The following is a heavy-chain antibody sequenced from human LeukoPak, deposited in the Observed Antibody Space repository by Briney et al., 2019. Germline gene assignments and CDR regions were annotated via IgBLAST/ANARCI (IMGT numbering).Heavy chain of an antibody. CDR2: INPNSGGT. Sequence: ASVKVSCEASGYTFTGYYMHWVRQAPGRGLEWMGWINPNSGGTNYAQKFQGRVTMTRDTSISTAYMELSRLRSDDTAVYYCARVDSSGYYDYWGQGTLVTVSS. V-gene: IGHV1-2*02. J-gene: IGHJ4*02. D-gene: IGHD3-22*01. CDR3: ARVDSSGYYDY. CDR1: GYTFTGYY.